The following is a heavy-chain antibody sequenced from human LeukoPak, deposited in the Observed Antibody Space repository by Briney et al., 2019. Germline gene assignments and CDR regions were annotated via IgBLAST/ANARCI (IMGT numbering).Heavy chain of an antibody. Sequence: GGSLRLSCAASGFTFSSYWMSWGGQAPGKGLGWVANIKQDGSEKYYVDSVKGRFTISRDNAKNSLYLQMDSLRAEDTAVYYCARANRLYDPGDAFDIWGQGTMVTVSS. V-gene: IGHV3-7*01. CDR1: GFTFSSYW. CDR3: ARANRLYDPGDAFDI. J-gene: IGHJ3*02. CDR2: IKQDGSEK. D-gene: IGHD3-3*01.